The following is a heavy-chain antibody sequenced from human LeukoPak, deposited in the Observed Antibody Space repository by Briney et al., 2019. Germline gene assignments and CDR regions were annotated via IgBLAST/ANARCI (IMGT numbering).Heavy chain of an antibody. V-gene: IGHV3-48*04. CDR3: ATDSPETAAFDY. Sequence: GGSLRLSCAASGFSFSTYSMNWVRQAPGKGLEGVSYIVGSSSTIYYADSVKGRFTISRDNAKTSLYLQTDSLRAEDTAVYYCATDSPETAAFDYWGQGTLVTVSS. CDR2: IVGSSSTI. CDR1: GFSFSTYS. J-gene: IGHJ4*02. D-gene: IGHD1-1*01.